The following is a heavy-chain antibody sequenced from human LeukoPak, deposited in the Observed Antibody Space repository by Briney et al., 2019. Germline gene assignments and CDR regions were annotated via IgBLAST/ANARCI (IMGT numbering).Heavy chain of an antibody. V-gene: IGHV3-7*03. CDR3: ARRAGAYSHPYDY. Sequence: GGSLRLSCAASGFSLSNYWMSWVRQAPGKGLEWVANINQDGSEQYYVDSVKGRVTISRDNAKNSLYLQMNSLRAEDTAVYYCARRAGAYSHPYDYWGQGTLVTVSS. CDR1: GFSLSNYW. D-gene: IGHD4/OR15-4a*01. J-gene: IGHJ4*02. CDR2: INQDGSEQ.